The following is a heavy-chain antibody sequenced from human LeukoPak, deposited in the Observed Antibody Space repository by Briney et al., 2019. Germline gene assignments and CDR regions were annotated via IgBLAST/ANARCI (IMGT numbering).Heavy chain of an antibody. J-gene: IGHJ4*02. CDR2: INPNSGGT. Sequence: ASVKVSCKASGYTFTGYYMHWVRQAPGQGLEWMGRINPNSGGTNYAQKFQGRVTMTRDTSISTAYMELSRLRSDDTAVYYCARGTLSYYYDSSGYPGYWGQGTLVTVPS. CDR1: GYTFTGYY. CDR3: ARGTLSYYYDSSGYPGY. D-gene: IGHD3-22*01. V-gene: IGHV1-2*06.